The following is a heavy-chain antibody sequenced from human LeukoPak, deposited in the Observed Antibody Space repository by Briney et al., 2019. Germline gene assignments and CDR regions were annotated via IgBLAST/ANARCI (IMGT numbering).Heavy chain of an antibody. CDR2: ISGSGGST. Sequence: GGSLRLPCAASGFTFSSYAMSWVRQAPGKGLEWVSSISGSGGSTYYADSVKGRFTISRDNSKNTLYLQMNSLRAEDTAVYYCAKEYCSGASCYLDYWGQGTLVTVSS. D-gene: IGHD2-15*01. V-gene: IGHV3-23*01. J-gene: IGHJ4*02. CDR1: GFTFSSYA. CDR3: AKEYCSGASCYLDY.